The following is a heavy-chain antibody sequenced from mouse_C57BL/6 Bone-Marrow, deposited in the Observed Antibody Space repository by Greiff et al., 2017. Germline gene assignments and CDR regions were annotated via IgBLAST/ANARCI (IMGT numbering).Heavy chain of an antibody. J-gene: IGHJ3*01. CDR1: GYTFTSYG. CDR2: IYIGHGYT. Sequence: VQLVESGAELVRPGTSVKMYCKTSGYTFTSYGINWVKPRPGQGLEWNGYIYIGHGYTEYNEKIKGKATLTSDKSSSTAYMQLSSLTSEDSAIYFCARSAIPDGYYGRYAYWGQCTLVT. CDR3: ARSAIPDGYYGRYAY. D-gene: IGHD2-3*01. V-gene: IGHV1-58*01.